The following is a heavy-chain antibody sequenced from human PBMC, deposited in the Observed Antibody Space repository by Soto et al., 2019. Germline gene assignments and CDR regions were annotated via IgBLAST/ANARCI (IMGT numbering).Heavy chain of an antibody. V-gene: IGHV1-8*01. CDR3: ASASRYCSSTSCSPYYYYYYMDV. Sequence: ASVKVSCKASGYTFTSYDINWVRQATGQGLEWMGWMNPNSGNTGYAQKFQGRVTMTRNTSISTAYMELSSLRSEDTAVYYCASASRYCSSTSCSPYYYYYYMDVRGKGTTVTVSS. CDR2: MNPNSGNT. D-gene: IGHD2-2*01. J-gene: IGHJ6*03. CDR1: GYTFTSYD.